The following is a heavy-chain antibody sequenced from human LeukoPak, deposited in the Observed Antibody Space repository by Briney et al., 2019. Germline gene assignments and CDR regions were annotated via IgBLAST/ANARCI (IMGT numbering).Heavy chain of an antibody. CDR3: TTGRERFLEWLLRAFDI. CDR1: GFTFSNAW. J-gene: IGHJ3*02. V-gene: IGHV3-15*01. CDR2: IKSKTDGGTT. Sequence: PGGSLRLSCAASGFTFSNAWMSWVSQAPGKGLEWVGRIKSKTDGGTTDYAAPVKGRFTISRDDSKNTLYLQMNSLKTEDTAVYYCTTGRERFLEWLLRAFDIWGQGTMVTVSS. D-gene: IGHD3-3*01.